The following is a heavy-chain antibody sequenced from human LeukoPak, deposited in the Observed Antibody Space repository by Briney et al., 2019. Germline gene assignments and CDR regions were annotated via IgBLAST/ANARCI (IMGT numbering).Heavy chain of an antibody. CDR2: IYYSGST. J-gene: IGHJ4*02. CDR1: GGSISSSSYY. CDR3: ARRIAAWTYYFDY. Sequence: PSETLSLTCTVSGGSISSSSYYWGWIRQPPGKGLEWIGSIYYSGSTYYNPSLKSRVTISVDMSKNQFSLKLSSVTAADTAVYYCARRIAAWTYYFDYWGQGTLVTVSS. V-gene: IGHV4-39*07. D-gene: IGHD6-6*01.